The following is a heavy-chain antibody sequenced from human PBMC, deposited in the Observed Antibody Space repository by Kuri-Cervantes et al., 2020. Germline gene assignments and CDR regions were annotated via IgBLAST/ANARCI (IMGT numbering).Heavy chain of an antibody. D-gene: IGHD1-1*01. J-gene: IGHJ4*02. V-gene: IGHV3-30*07. CDR1: GFTFSSYA. Sequence: GGSLRLSCAASGFTFSSYAMHWVRQAPGKGLEWVAVISYDGSNKYYADSVKGRFTISRDSSKNTLALQMNSLRAEDTAVFYCATMNGYFKYWGQGTLVTVSS. CDR2: ISYDGSNK. CDR3: ATMNGYFKY.